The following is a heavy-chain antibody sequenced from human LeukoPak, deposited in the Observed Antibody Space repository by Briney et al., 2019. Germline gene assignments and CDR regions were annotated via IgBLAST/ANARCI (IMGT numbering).Heavy chain of an antibody. CDR3: ARGYITMVRGAPSSDPPVGMDV. CDR2: ISAYNGNT. D-gene: IGHD3-10*01. CDR1: GGTFSSYG. J-gene: IGHJ6*02. V-gene: IGHV1-18*01. Sequence: PWASVKVSCKASGGTFSSYGISWVRQAPGQGLEWMGWISAYNGNTNYAQKLQGRVTMTTDTSTSTAYMELRSLRSDDTAVYYCARGYITMVRGAPSSDPPVGMDVWGQGTTVTVSS.